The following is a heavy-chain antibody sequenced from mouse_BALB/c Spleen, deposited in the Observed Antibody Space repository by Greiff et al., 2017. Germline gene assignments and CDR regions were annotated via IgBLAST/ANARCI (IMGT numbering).Heavy chain of an antibody. J-gene: IGHJ3*01. CDR3: ARGGLDDGYYDWFAY. CDR2: ISYDGSN. CDR1: GYSITSGYY. D-gene: IGHD2-3*01. Sequence: EVQLQQSGPGLVKPSQSLSLTCSVTGYSITSGYYWNWIRQFPGNKLEWMGYISYDGSNNYNPSLKNRISITRDTSKNQFFLKLNSVTTEDTATYYCARGGLDDGYYDWFAYWGQGTLVTVSA. V-gene: IGHV3-6*02.